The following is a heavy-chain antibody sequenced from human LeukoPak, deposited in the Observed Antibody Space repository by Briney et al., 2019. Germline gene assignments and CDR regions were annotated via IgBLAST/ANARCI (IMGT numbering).Heavy chain of an antibody. CDR1: GGSISSYY. CDR3: AREVGVDTAMVTYYFDY. J-gene: IGHJ4*02. D-gene: IGHD5-18*01. V-gene: IGHV4-59*01. Sequence: PSETLSLTCTVSGGSISSYYWSWIRQPPGKGLEWIGCIYYSGSTNYNPSLKSRVTISVDTSKNQFSLKLSSVTAADTAVYYCAREVGVDTAMVTYYFDYWGQGTLVTVSS. CDR2: IYYSGST.